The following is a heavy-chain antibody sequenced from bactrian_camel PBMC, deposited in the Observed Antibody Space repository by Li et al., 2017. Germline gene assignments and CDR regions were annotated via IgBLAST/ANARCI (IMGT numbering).Heavy chain of an antibody. V-gene: IGHV3S40*01. D-gene: IGHD8*01. Sequence: DVQLAESGGDSVQTGGSLRLSCTASKITRSNRCMGWFRQVPNKRRVWVAGICTDAGNTYILDSLKGRFTISQASATNTVYLQMNSLKPEDTAMYYCAADSSFVPFVGDWTEVGYWCQGTQVTVS. CDR1: KITRSNRC. CDR3: AADSSFVPFVGDWTEVGY. CDR2: ICTDAGNT. J-gene: IGHJ4*01.